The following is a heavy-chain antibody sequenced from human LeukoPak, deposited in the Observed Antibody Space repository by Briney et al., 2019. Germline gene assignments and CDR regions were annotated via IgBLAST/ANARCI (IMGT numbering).Heavy chain of an antibody. CDR1: GFSFSSYW. V-gene: IGHV3-7*03. CDR2: VKQDGSET. J-gene: IGHJ4*02. Sequence: AGGSLRLSCTASGFSFSSYWMSWVRQAPGKGLEWVANVKQDGSETYYVDSLKGRFTISRDNAKNSLYLQMGSLRAEDTAIYYCARDKFPAPNIPLIDFWGPGTLVTVSS. D-gene: IGHD2-2*02. CDR3: ARDKFPAPNIPLIDF.